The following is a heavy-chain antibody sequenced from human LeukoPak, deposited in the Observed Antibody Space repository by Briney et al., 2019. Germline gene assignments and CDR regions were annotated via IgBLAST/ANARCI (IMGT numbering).Heavy chain of an antibody. Sequence: GGSLRLSCAACGFTFNNYAMSWVRQAPGKGLEWVSTISGGGDSTYHADSVKGRITISRDNSKDTLYLQMNSLRAEDTAVYYCAKTYYYDSSGYSLAFDIWGQGTMVTVSS. V-gene: IGHV3-23*01. D-gene: IGHD3-22*01. CDR1: GFTFNNYA. CDR2: ISGGGDST. J-gene: IGHJ3*02. CDR3: AKTYYYDSSGYSLAFDI.